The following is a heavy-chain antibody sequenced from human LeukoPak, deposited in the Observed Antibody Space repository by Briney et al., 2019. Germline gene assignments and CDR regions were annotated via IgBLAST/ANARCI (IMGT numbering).Heavy chain of an antibody. CDR1: GYSISSGYY. J-gene: IGHJ4*02. CDR2: IYHSGST. CDR3: AGDSSLHYFDY. V-gene: IGHV4-38-2*02. Sequence: SETLSLTCAVSGYSISSGYYWGWIRQPPGKGLEWIGSIYHSGSTYYNPSLKSRVTISVDTSKNQFSLKLSSVTAADTAVYYCAGDSSLHYFDYWGQGTLVTVSS. D-gene: IGHD6-13*01.